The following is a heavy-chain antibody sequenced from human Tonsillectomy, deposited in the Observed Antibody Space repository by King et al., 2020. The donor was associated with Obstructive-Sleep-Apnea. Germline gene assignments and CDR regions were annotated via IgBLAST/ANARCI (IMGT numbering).Heavy chain of an antibody. CDR1: GGSISSGGYY. CDR3: ARGEIRGRDPRMVRGRGYFQH. D-gene: IGHD3-10*01. CDR2: IYYSGST. J-gene: IGHJ1*01. V-gene: IGHV4-31*03. Sequence: VQLQESGPGLVKPSQTLSLTCTVSGGSISSGGYYWSWIRQHPGKGLEWIGYIYYSGSTYYNPSLKSRVTISVDTSKNQFSLKLSSVTAADTAVYYCARGEIRGRDPRMVRGRGYFQHWGQGTLVTVSS.